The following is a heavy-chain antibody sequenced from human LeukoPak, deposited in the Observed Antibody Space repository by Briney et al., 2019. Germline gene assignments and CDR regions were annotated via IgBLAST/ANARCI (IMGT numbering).Heavy chain of an antibody. CDR1: GFTFSSYA. D-gene: IGHD3-3*01. Sequence: GGSLRLSCAASGFTFSSYAMNWVRQAPGRGLEWVSGISGNSVYTYYADSVKGRFTISRDNSKNTLYLQMNSLRAEDTAVYYCAKELPRARDYDFWSGYYTRGALNFDYWGQGTLVTVSS. J-gene: IGHJ4*02. V-gene: IGHV3-23*01. CDR2: ISGNSVYT. CDR3: AKELPRARDYDFWSGYYTRGALNFDY.